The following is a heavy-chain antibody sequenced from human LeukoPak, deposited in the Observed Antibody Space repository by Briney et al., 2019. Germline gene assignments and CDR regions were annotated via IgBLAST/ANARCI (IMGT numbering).Heavy chain of an antibody. V-gene: IGHV1-24*01. D-gene: IGHD3-3*01. CDR1: GYTLTELS. CDR2: FDPEDGET. Sequence: ASVKASCKASGYTLTELSMHWVRQAPGKGLEWLGGFDPEDGETIYVQKFQGRVTMTEDTSTDIAYMELSSLRSEDTAVYYCATGPYDFWSGYYTAYWGQGTLVTVSS. CDR3: ATGPYDFWSGYYTAY. J-gene: IGHJ4*02.